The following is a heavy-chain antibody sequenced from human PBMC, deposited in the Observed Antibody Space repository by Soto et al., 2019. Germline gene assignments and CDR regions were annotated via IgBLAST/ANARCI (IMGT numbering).Heavy chain of an antibody. Sequence: SETPCLRYSVSGGSIGSSSACWGWIRQPPGRGLGGIXXIXXGXTXXXPXXXRRVNISVDTSKNQFALKLSSVAAADTAIYFCATTRGIAVGGSFAYWGQGTLVPVSS. J-gene: IGHJ4*02. D-gene: IGHD6-13*01. V-gene: IGHV4-39*05. CDR1: GGSIGSSSAC. CDR3: ATTRGIAVGGSFAY. CDR2: IXXGXT.